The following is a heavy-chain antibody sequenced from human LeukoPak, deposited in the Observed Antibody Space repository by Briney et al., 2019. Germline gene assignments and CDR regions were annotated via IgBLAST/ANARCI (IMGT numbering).Heavy chain of an antibody. V-gene: IGHV1-18*01. Sequence: ASVKVSCKASGYTFTSFGISWVRQAPGQGLEWRGWISANNGNTKFAQKLQVRVSMTTDTSTNTANLELRSLRSDDTAVYYCARVVHGSGAYYIDSWGQGTLVSVSS. D-gene: IGHD3-10*01. CDR2: ISANNGNT. CDR3: ARVVHGSGAYYIDS. J-gene: IGHJ4*02. CDR1: GYTFTSFG.